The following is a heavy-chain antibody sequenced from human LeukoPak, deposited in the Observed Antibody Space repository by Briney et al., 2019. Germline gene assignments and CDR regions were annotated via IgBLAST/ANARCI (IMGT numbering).Heavy chain of an antibody. Sequence: ASVKVSCKASGGTFSSYTISWVRQAPGQGLEWMGRIIPILGIANYAQKFQGRVTITADKSTGTAYMELSSLRSEDTAVYYCARGDYGDCYYMDVWGKGTTVTVSS. CDR3: ARGDYGDCYYMDV. CDR1: GGTFSSYT. D-gene: IGHD4-17*01. V-gene: IGHV1-69*02. CDR2: IIPILGIA. J-gene: IGHJ6*03.